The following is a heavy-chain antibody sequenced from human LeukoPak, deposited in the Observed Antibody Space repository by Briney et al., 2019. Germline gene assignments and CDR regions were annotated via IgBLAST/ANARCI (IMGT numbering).Heavy chain of an antibody. V-gene: IGHV3-74*01. CDR1: GFTFSSYW. D-gene: IGHD4-17*01. Sequence: GGSLRLSCAASGFTFSSYWMHWVRQAPGKGLVWVSRINSDGSSTTYADSVKGRFTISRDNAKNTLYLQMDSLGADDTAVYYCARDLATVTTLIDYWGQGTLVTVSS. CDR3: ARDLATVTTLIDY. CDR2: INSDGSST. J-gene: IGHJ4*02.